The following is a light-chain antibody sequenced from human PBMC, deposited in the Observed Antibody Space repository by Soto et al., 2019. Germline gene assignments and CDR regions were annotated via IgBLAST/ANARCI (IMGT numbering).Light chain of an antibody. CDR1: QSVRSTY. V-gene: IGKV3-20*01. CDR2: GAS. CDR3: HQYGNYGIT. Sequence: EIVLTQSPGTLSLSPGERATLSCRASQSVRSTYLAWYQQEPGQAPRLLIYGASSRATGIPDRFSGSGSGTDFTLTISRLEPEDFAVYYCHQYGNYGITFGQGTRLEI. J-gene: IGKJ5*01.